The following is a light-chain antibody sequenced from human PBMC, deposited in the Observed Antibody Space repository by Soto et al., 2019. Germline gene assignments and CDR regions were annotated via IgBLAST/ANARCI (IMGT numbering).Light chain of an antibody. V-gene: IGKV1-39*01. J-gene: IGKJ4*01. CDR2: GAS. CDR1: QSISYY. Sequence: DIQMTQSPSSLSAYVGYRVNITCRASQSISYYLNWYQQKPGRAPNLLMYGASSLQSGVPSRFTGSGSGTEFTLTITSLQPGDFATYYCQQTYTTPLTFGGGTQVDIK. CDR3: QQTYTTPLT.